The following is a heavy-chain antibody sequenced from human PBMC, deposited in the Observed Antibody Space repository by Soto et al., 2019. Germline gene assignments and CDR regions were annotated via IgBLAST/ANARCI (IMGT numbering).Heavy chain of an antibody. CDR1: GFTFSSYG. CDR3: LKDHAGGRDVYYYYYGMDV. D-gene: IGHD3-16*01. CDR2: ISYDGSNK. J-gene: IGHJ6*02. Sequence: GGSLRLSCAASGFTFSSYGMHWVRQAPGKGLEWVAVISYDGSNKYYADSVKGRFTISRDNSKNTLYLQMNSLRSEDTAVYYCLKDHAGGRDVYYYYYGMDVWGQGTTVSGSS. V-gene: IGHV3-30*18.